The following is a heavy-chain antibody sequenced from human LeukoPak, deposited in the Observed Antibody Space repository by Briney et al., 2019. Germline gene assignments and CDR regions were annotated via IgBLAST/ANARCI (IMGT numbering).Heavy chain of an antibody. CDR3: AKVTYGSGTYGAFDY. Sequence: GGSLRLSCAASGLTFGSHGMSWVRQAPGKGLEWVSTIIGSGDNTYYADSVKGRFTISRDNSKNTLYLQMNSLRAEDTAVYYCAKVTYGSGTYGAFDYWGQGTLVTVSS. V-gene: IGHV3-23*01. CDR2: IIGSGDNT. J-gene: IGHJ4*02. CDR1: GLTFGSHG. D-gene: IGHD3-10*01.